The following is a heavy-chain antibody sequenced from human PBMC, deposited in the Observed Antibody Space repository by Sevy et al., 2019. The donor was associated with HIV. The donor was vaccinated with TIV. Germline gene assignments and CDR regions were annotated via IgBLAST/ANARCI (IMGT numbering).Heavy chain of an antibody. J-gene: IGHJ4*02. D-gene: IGHD5-18*01. CDR3: LWFCSSSNGRFAY. V-gene: IGHV3-30*01. CDR1: GFNIRNYA. CDR2: MSYDEITK. Sequence: GGSLRLSCSASGFNIRNYAMHWVRQAPGKGLEWVAVMSYDEITKSYADSVKGRFTSSRDNSKNILYLQMNNLGAEDTALYYWLWFCSSSNGRFAYWGQGTLVTVSS.